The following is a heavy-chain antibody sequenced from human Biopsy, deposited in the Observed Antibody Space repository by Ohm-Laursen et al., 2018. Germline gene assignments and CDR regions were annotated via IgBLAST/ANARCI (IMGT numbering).Heavy chain of an antibody. CDR3: ARDASQGFDS. CDR2: SNTDGCYT. J-gene: IGHJ5*01. V-gene: IGHV3-74*01. CDR1: VFTFNNYW. Sequence: SLSLSCAASVFTFNNYWMHWLRHAPGKGLVWVSRSNTDGCYTNYADSVKGRFTPSTDNAKNTLYLYMSSLTVEDTAVYFCARDASQGFDSWGQRTLVTVSS.